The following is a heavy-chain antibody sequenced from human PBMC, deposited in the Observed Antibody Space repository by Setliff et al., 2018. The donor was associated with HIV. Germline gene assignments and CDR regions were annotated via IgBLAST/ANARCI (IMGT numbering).Heavy chain of an antibody. V-gene: IGHV3-7*01. Sequence: GGSLRPPCAASGFNFSHYYMSGVGQAPGKGLEWVANIKQDERQRFYVASVKGRFAVSRDNAKNPLYLQMNNLRDKDTAVYFCARESRLGSNDEAFDIWGRGTMVTVSS. D-gene: IGHD3-9*01. CDR1: GFNFSHYY. J-gene: IGHJ3*02. CDR3: ARESRLGSNDEAFDI. CDR2: IKQDERQR.